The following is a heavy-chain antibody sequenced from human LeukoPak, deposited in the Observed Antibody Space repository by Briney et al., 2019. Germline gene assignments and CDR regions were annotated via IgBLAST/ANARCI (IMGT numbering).Heavy chain of an antibody. CDR3: ASMVRGVTTEDY. V-gene: IGHV3-21*01. CDR1: GFTFSNYS. Sequence: GGSLRLSCAASGFTFSNYSMNWVRQAPGKGLEWVSSISDSSRYISYADPVKGRFTISRDNAKKSLYLQMDSLRAEDTAVYYCASMVRGVTTEDYWGQGTLVTVSS. J-gene: IGHJ4*02. D-gene: IGHD3-10*01. CDR2: ISDSSRYI.